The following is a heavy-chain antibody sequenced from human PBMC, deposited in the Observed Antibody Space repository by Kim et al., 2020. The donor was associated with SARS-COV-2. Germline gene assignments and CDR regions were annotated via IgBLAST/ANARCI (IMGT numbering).Heavy chain of an antibody. CDR3: ARGHVLRYFDWLLLGGMDV. D-gene: IGHD3-9*01. CDR1: GFTFSSYG. J-gene: IGHJ6*02. Sequence: GGSLRLSCAASGFTFSSYGMHWVRQAPGKGLEWVAVISYDGSNKYYADSVKGRFTISIDNSKNTLYLQMNSLRAEDTAVYYCARGHVLRYFDWLLLGGMDVWGQGTTVTVSS. V-gene: IGHV3-33*05. CDR2: ISYDGSNK.